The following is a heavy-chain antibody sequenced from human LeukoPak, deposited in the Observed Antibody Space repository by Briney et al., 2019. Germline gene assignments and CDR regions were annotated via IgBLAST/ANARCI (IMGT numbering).Heavy chain of an antibody. D-gene: IGHD3-22*01. CDR1: GGSFSDYY. CDR3: ARGPVVAYVSGGYYYFDY. J-gene: IGHJ4*01. CDR2: INHSGST. Sequence: SETLSLTCAVYGGSFSDYYWSWIRQPPGKGLEWIGEINHSGSTNYNPSLKSRVTISVDTSKNQFSLKLRSVTAADTAVYYCARGPVVAYVSGGYYYFDYWGHGTLVTVS. V-gene: IGHV4-34*01.